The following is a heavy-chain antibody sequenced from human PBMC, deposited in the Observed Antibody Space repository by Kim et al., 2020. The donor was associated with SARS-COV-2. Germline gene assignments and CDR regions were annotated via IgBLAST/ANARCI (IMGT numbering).Heavy chain of an antibody. V-gene: IGHV3-30*18. CDR2: ISYDGSNK. CDR3: AKDLGNDLPGY. CDR1: GFTFSSYG. J-gene: IGHJ4*02. D-gene: IGHD1-26*01. Sequence: GGSLRLSCAASGFTFSSYGMHWVRQAPGKGLEWVAVISYDGSNKYYADSVKGRFTISRDNSKNTLYLQMNSLRAEDTAVYYCAKDLGNDLPGYWGQGTLVTVSS.